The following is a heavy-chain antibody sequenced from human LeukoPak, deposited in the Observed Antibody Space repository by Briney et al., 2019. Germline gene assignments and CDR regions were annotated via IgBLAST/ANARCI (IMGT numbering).Heavy chain of an antibody. D-gene: IGHD3-10*01. J-gene: IGHJ4*02. V-gene: IGHV3-33*01. CDR1: GFTFSSYA. CDR3: ARDWFMVRPLEDVAFDY. Sequence: GTSLRLSCAASGFTFSSYAMHWVRQAPGKGLEWVAVIWYDGSNKYYADSVKGRFTISRDKYKNTLYLQMNSLRVEDTAVYYCARDWFMVRPLEDVAFDYWGQEALVAVSP. CDR2: IWYDGSNK.